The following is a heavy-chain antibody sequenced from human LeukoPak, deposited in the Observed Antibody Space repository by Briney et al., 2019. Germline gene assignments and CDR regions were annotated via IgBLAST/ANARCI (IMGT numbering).Heavy chain of an antibody. D-gene: IGHD2-2*01. CDR3: ARDGSRYCSSRSCYSGYYYYSMDV. V-gene: IGHV3-11*01. J-gene: IGHJ6*02. CDR2: ISPVGNTI. Sequence: GGSLRLSCAASGFTFSDYHMSWIRQAPGKGLEWVSYISPVGNTIYYADSMKGRVTISRDNAKDSVFLQMNSLRAEDTAVYYCARDGSRYCSSRSCYSGYYYYSMDVWGQGTTVTVSS. CDR1: GFTFSDYH.